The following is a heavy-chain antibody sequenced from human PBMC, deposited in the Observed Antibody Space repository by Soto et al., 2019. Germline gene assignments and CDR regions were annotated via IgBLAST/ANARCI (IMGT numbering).Heavy chain of an antibody. Sequence: DVQLLESGGGLVQPGGSLRLSCAASGFSFSKYAMIWVRQAPGKGQEWVSGITGSGGTIEYTASVKGRFTISRDNTKNTVDLHMNSLRAEDTAMYYCAKDAVSGDGLWLVSDWGQGILVTVS. V-gene: IGHV3-23*01. D-gene: IGHD2-21*02. CDR1: GFSFSKYA. CDR3: AKDAVSGDGLWLVSD. J-gene: IGHJ4*02. CDR2: ITGSGGTI.